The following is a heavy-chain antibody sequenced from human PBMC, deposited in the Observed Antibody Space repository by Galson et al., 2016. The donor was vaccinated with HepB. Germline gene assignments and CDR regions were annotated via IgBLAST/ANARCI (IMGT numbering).Heavy chain of an antibody. CDR3: ARHPTGYPNWFDR. Sequence: SETLSLTCTVSGASIISTNYNWGWIRQPPGKGLEWIASIFHTGRSDYNPSLQSRVTISVDTSMNRFSLSLRSVSTADTATYFCARHPTGYPNWFDRLGHGTLVVVSS. CDR2: IFHTGRS. CDR1: GASIISTNYN. D-gene: IGHD3-9*01. V-gene: IGHV4-39*01. J-gene: IGHJ5*02.